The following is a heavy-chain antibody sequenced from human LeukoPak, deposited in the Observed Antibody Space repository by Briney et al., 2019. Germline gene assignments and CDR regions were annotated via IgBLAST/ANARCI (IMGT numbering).Heavy chain of an antibody. CDR3: ASSIVVVPAATIDEI. D-gene: IGHD2-2*01. J-gene: IGHJ4*02. V-gene: IGHV3-48*03. CDR2: ISSSGSTI. Sequence: GGSLRLSCAASGFTFSSYEMNWVRQAPGKGLKWVSYISSSGSTIYYADSVKGRFTISRDNAKNSLYLQMNSLRAEDTAVYYCASSIVVVPAATIDEIWGQGTLVTVSS. CDR1: GFTFSSYE.